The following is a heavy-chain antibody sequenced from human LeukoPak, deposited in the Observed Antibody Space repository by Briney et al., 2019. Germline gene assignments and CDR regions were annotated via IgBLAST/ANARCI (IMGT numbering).Heavy chain of an antibody. J-gene: IGHJ4*02. D-gene: IGHD3-9*01. CDR2: INPNSGGT. CDR3: ATVGAERYFDWSDFDY. V-gene: IGHV1-2*02. CDR1: GYTFTGYY. Sequence: GASVKVSCKASGYTFTGYYMHWVRQAPGQGLEWMGSINPNSGGTNYAQKFQGRVTMTRDTSISTAYMELSRLRSDDTAVYYCATVGAERYFDWSDFDYWGQGTLVTVSS.